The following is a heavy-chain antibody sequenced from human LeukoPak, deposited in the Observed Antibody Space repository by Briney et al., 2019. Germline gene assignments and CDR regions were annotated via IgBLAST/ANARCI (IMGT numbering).Heavy chain of an antibody. Sequence: SETLSLTCTVSGGSVSINYWGWIRQPPGKGLEWVGSMSYGGSTFYNPSLKSRVTISVDTSKHQFSMKLKSVTAADTAVYFCARGRWLPNAFDIWGQGTMVTVFS. V-gene: IGHV4-39*07. J-gene: IGHJ3*02. CDR1: GGSVSINY. CDR3: ARGRWLPNAFDI. D-gene: IGHD5-24*01. CDR2: MSYGGST.